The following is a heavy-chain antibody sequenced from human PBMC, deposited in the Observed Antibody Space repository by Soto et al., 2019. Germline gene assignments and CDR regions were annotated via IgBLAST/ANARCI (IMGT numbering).Heavy chain of an antibody. J-gene: IGHJ4*02. CDR1: GFTFSDYY. CDR2: ISSSTSHT. CDR3: ARGRGAAADYFDF. D-gene: IGHD6-13*01. V-gene: IGHV3-11*05. Sequence: QVQLVESGGGLVKPGGSLRLSCAVSGFTFSDYYMTWIRQAPGKGLEWVSYISSSTSHTNYADSVKGRFTVSRDNAKNSRFLQMNSLRAEDTAVYYCARGRGAAADYFDFWCQGTLVTVSS.